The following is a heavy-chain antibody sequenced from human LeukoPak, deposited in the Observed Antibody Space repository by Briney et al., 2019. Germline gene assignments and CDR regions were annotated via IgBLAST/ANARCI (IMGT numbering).Heavy chain of an antibody. V-gene: IGHV3-21*01. CDR1: GFTFSSYA. CDR2: ISTSSSYI. Sequence: GGSLRLSCAASGFTFSSYALSWVRQAPGKGLEWVSFISTSSSYIYYADSVKGRFTISRDNAKNSLYLQMNSLRAEDTAVYYCATEGYCSGGSCYSFDYWGQGTLVTVSS. J-gene: IGHJ4*02. CDR3: ATEGYCSGGSCYSFDY. D-gene: IGHD2-15*01.